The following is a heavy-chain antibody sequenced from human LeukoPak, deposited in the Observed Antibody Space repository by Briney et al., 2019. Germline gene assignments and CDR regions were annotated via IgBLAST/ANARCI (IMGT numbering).Heavy chain of an antibody. J-gene: IGHJ4*02. Sequence: SETLSLTCTVSGGSISSYYWSWIRQPPGKGLEWIGYIYYSGSTYYNPSLKSRVTISVDTSKNQFSLKLSSVTAADTAVYYCARRIVMGYFDYWGQGTLVTVSS. CDR1: GGSISSYY. CDR2: IYYSGST. CDR3: ARRIVMGYFDY. V-gene: IGHV4-59*08. D-gene: IGHD2-21*01.